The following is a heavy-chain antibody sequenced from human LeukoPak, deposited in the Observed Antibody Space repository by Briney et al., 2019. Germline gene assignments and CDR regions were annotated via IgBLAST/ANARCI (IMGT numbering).Heavy chain of an antibody. V-gene: IGHV3-11*03. Sequence: PGGSLRLSCVASGFTFSDYYMSWIRQAPGKGLEWISYISSSSSSTNYADSVKGRFTISRDNPKNSLYLLMNSLRAEDTAMYYCARRNKVDTAMASDYWGQGTLVTVSS. CDR3: ARRNKVDTAMASDY. CDR1: GFTFSDYY. J-gene: IGHJ4*02. CDR2: ISSSSSST. D-gene: IGHD5-18*01.